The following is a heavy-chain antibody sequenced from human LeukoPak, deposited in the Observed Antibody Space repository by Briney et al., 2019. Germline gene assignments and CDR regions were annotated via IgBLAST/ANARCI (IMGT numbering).Heavy chain of an antibody. Sequence: SETLSLTCTVSGGTISAYYCSWIRQPAGKGLEWIGRIYTSGSTNYNPSLQSRVTMSVDTSKNQFSLKLSSVTAADTAVYYCARGPQDYGGHSDYNDAFDIWGQGTMVTVSS. D-gene: IGHD4-23*01. CDR1: GGTISAYY. V-gene: IGHV4-4*07. CDR2: IYTSGST. J-gene: IGHJ3*02. CDR3: ARGPQDYGGHSDYNDAFDI.